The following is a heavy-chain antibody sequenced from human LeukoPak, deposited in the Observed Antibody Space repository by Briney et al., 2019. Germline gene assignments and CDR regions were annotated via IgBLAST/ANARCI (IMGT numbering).Heavy chain of an antibody. Sequence: GGSLRLSCAASGFTFTHSWMSWVRQAPGKGLEWVANIKQDGSEKYYVDSVKGRFTISRDNSKNTLFLQMNSLRADDTAVYYCAKTQGYYDAWGQGALVTVSS. CDR3: AKTQGYYDA. V-gene: IGHV3-7*03. D-gene: IGHD2-15*01. J-gene: IGHJ5*02. CDR2: IKQDGSEK. CDR1: GFTFTHSW.